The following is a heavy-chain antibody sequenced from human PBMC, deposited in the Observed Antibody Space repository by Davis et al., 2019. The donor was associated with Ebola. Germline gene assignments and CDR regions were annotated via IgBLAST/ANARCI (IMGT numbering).Heavy chain of an antibody. D-gene: IGHD3-16*01. CDR2: ISYDGSNK. CDR1: GFTFRSYV. Sequence: GESLKISCAASGFTFRSYVMHWVRQAPGKGLEWVAVISYDGSNKYYADSVKGRLTISRDNSKNTLYLQMNSLKTEDTAVYYCTTDPTYYDYVWVDYWGQGTLVTVSS. V-gene: IGHV3-30*04. CDR3: TTDPTYYDYVWVDY. J-gene: IGHJ4*02.